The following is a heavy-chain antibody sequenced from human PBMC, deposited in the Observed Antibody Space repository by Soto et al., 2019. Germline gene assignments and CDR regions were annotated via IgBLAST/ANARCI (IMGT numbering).Heavy chain of an antibody. J-gene: IGHJ5*02. CDR1: GYTFTSYD. CDR2: MNPDSGNT. D-gene: IGHD6-6*01. V-gene: IGHV1-8*01. CDR3: ARGGRAARRGWFDP. Sequence: ASVKVSCKASGYTFTSYDINWVRQATGQGLEWMGWMNPDSGNTGYAQKFQGRVTMTRNTSISTAYMELSSLRSEDTAVYYCARGGRAARRGWFDPWGQGILVTVSS.